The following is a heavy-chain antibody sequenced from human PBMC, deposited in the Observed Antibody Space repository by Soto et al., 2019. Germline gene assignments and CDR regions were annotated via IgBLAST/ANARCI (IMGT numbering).Heavy chain of an antibody. D-gene: IGHD3-10*01. CDR2: ISGSGGST. CDR3: AKDRGRGSGSYYNGIDAFDI. V-gene: IGHV3-23*01. CDR1: GFTFSSYA. J-gene: IGHJ3*02. Sequence: EVQLLESGGGLVQPGGSLRLSCAASGFTFSSYAMSWVRQAPGKGLEWVSAISGSGGSTYYADSVKGRFTISRDNSKNTLYLQMNSLRAEDTAVYYCAKDRGRGSGSYYNGIDAFDIWGQGTMVTVSS.